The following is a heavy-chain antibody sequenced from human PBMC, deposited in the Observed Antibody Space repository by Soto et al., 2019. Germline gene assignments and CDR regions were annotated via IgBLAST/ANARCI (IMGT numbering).Heavy chain of an antibody. V-gene: IGHV3-11*05. J-gene: IGHJ4*02. Sequence: GGSLRLSCAASGFTFSDYYMSWICQAPGKGLEWVSYISSSSSYTNYADSVKGRFTISRDNAKNSLYLQMNSLRAEDTAVYYCARDQYYYDSSGYYGYWGQGTLVTVSS. CDR3: ARDQYYYDSSGYYGY. CDR2: ISSSSSYT. CDR1: GFTFSDYY. D-gene: IGHD3-22*01.